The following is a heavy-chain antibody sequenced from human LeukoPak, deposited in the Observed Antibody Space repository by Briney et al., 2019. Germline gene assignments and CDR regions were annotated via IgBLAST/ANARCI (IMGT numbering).Heavy chain of an antibody. V-gene: IGHV3-23*01. CDR2: ICGSGGST. D-gene: IGHD2-15*01. CDR3: AKGRGGSCYSGLDH. Sequence: GGSLRLSCAASGFTFNNYAMTWARQAPGKGLEWVSAICGSGGSTYYADSVKGRFTISRDNSKDTLYLQMNSLRAEDTAEYYCAKGRGGSCYSGLDHWGQGTLVTVSS. CDR1: GFTFNNYA. J-gene: IGHJ4*02.